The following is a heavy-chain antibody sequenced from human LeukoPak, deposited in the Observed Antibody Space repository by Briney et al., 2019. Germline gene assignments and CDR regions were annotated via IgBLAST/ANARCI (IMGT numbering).Heavy chain of an antibody. CDR3: ARLSMKSKWFDP. J-gene: IGHJ5*02. CDR2: IFYSGGT. CDR1: SGSISNNNYF. Sequence: SETLSLTCTVSSGSISNNNYFWGWLRQPPGKGLEWIGNIFYSGGTYYYPSLKILVTIYAATSKNQFSLKLSSVTAADTAIYCCARLSMKSKWFDPWGQGTLVTVSS. V-gene: IGHV4-39*01.